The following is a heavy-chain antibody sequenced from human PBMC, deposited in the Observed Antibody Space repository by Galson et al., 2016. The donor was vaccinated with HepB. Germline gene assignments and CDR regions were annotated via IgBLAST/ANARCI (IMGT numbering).Heavy chain of an antibody. D-gene: IGHD2-2*01. CDR2: IDWDDDK. V-gene: IGHV2-70*11. Sequence: PALVKPTQTLTLTCTFSGFSFTTSGMCVSWIRQPPGKALEWLARIDWDDDKYYSTSLKTRLTIFTDTSKNQVVLTLTNMGPADTATYYCARFPLGYCSSANCLPLWGRGTTVIVSS. CDR1: GFSFTTSGMC. CDR3: ARFPLGYCSSANCLPL. J-gene: IGHJ6*02.